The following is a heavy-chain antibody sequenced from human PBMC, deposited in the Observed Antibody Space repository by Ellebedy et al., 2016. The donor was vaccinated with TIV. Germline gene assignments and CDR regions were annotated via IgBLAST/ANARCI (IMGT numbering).Heavy chain of an antibody. CDR1: GYTFTSYY. Sequence: AASVKVSCKASGYTFTSYYMHWVRQAPGQGPEWMGWINPESADTNYAQNFQGRVTLTRDTSISTAFMELSSLGSDDTAVYYCVRDPGSFEPHYYFDYWGQGTLVTVSS. D-gene: IGHD3-9*01. CDR2: INPESADT. CDR3: VRDPGSFEPHYYFDY. V-gene: IGHV1-2*02. J-gene: IGHJ4*02.